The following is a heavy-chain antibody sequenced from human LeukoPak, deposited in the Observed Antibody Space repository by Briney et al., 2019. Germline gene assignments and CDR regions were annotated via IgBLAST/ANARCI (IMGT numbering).Heavy chain of an antibody. V-gene: IGHV1-69*05. CDR3: ARWAGNIVVVPAAIQWFDP. CDR2: IIPIFGTA. CDR1: GGTFSSYA. D-gene: IGHD2-2*02. J-gene: IGHJ5*02. Sequence: GSSVKVSCKASGGTFSSYAISWVRQAPGQGLEWMGRIIPIFGTANYAQKLQGRATMTTDTSTSTAYMELRSLRSDDTAVYYCARWAGNIVVVPAAIQWFDPWGQGTLVTVSS.